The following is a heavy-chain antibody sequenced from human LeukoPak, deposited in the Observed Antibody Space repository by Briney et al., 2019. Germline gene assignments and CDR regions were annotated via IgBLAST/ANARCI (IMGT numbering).Heavy chain of an antibody. D-gene: IGHD2-21*01. CDR2: INHSGST. V-gene: IGHV4-39*01. CDR3: ARHLVRTFDI. Sequence: SETLSLTCTVSGVSISSSNSYWGWIRQAPGKGLEWIGEINHSGSTKYNPSLKSRVTISVDTSENQFSLKLTSVTAADTAVYYCARHLVRTFDIWGQGTMVTVSS. CDR1: GVSISSSNSY. J-gene: IGHJ3*02.